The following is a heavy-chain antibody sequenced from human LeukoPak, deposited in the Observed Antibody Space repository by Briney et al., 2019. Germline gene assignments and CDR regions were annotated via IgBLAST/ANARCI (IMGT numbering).Heavy chain of an antibody. J-gene: IGHJ3*02. Sequence: ASVKVSCKASGYTFTSYYIHWVRQAPGQGLEWMGIINPSGGSTSYEQKFKGRVTMTRDTSTSKIYMELSSLRSEDTAVYYCARDRRETYYYDSRWGADAFDIWGQGTMVTVSS. CDR2: INPSGGST. V-gene: IGHV1-46*01. CDR1: GYTFTSYY. CDR3: ARDRRETYYYDSRWGADAFDI. D-gene: IGHD3-22*01.